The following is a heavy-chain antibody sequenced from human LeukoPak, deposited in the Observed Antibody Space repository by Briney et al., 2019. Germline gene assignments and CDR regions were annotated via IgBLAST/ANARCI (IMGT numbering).Heavy chain of an antibody. CDR1: GFTFSSYG. J-gene: IGHJ4*02. V-gene: IGHV3-33*01. CDR3: ARVPSYDSSGIDY. D-gene: IGHD3-22*01. CDR2: IWYDGSNK. Sequence: GGSLRLSCAAPGFTFSSYGMHWVRQAPGKGLEWVAVIWYDGSNKYYADSVKGRFTISRDNSKNTLYLQMNSLRAEDTAVYYCARVPSYDSSGIDYWGQGTLVTVSS.